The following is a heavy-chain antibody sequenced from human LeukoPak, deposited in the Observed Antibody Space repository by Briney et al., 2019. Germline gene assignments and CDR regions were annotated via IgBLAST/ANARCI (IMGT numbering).Heavy chain of an antibody. Sequence: ASVKVSYKASGYTFTSYGISWVRQAPGQGLEWMGWISAYNGNTNYAQKLQGRVTMTTDTSTSTAYMELRSLRSDDTAVYYCARGPITGPNYYYMDVWGKGTTVTVSS. CDR1: GYTFTSYG. J-gene: IGHJ6*03. CDR3: ARGPITGPNYYYMDV. CDR2: ISAYNGNT. V-gene: IGHV1-18*01. D-gene: IGHD1-14*01.